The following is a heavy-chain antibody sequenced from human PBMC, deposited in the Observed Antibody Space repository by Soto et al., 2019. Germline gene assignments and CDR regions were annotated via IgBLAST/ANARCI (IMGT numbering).Heavy chain of an antibody. CDR3: ARRVYDYVQTLRHFDN. D-gene: IGHD3-10*02. CDR1: GVTFSSYA. V-gene: IGHV3-23*01. CDR2: ITEGGSRT. J-gene: IGHJ4*02. Sequence: PGGSLRLSCVASGVTFSSYAMSWVRQAPGKGLEYVSHITEGGSRTYYADSVKGRFTTSRDNSRNTLYLQMNSLRAEDTAVYNCARRVYDYVQTLRHFDNWGQGTLVTVSS.